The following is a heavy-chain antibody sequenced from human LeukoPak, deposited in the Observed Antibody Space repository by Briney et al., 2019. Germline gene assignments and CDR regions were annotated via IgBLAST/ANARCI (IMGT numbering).Heavy chain of an antibody. CDR2: IREDGSEK. D-gene: IGHD3-16*01. V-gene: IGHV3-7*03. CDR3: AKAPRFGDHATEYYYYYMHV. J-gene: IGHJ6*03. Sequence: SGGSLRLSCAASGFSFSTYWMSWVRQAPGKGLEWVANIREDGSEKSYVDSVKGRFTISRDNARNSLYLQMNSLRVEDTAVYYCAKAPRFGDHATEYYYYYMHVWGKGTTVTVSS. CDR1: GFSFSTYW.